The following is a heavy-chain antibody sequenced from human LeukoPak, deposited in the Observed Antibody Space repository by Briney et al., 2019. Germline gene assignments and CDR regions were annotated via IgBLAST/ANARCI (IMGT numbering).Heavy chain of an antibody. Sequence: GGSLRLSCAASGFTFSSYGMHWVRQAPGKGLEWVAVISYDGSNKYYADSVKGRFTISRDNSKNTLYLQMHSLRAEDTAVYYCAEESLRVVPSATFDYWGQGTLVTVSS. CDR2: ISYDGSNK. CDR1: GFTFSSYG. CDR3: AEESLRVVPSATFDY. D-gene: IGHD2-2*01. V-gene: IGHV3-30*18. J-gene: IGHJ4*02.